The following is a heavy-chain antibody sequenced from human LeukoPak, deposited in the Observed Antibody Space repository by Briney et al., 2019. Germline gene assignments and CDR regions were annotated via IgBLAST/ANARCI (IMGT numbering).Heavy chain of an antibody. V-gene: IGHV3-48*03. Sequence: GGSLRLSCAASGFTFSSYEMNWVRQAPGKGLEWVSYISSSGSTIYYADSVKGRSTIFRDNAKNSLYLQMNSLRAEDTAVYYCARDLLLWFGAYYGMDVWGQGTTVTVSS. CDR3: ARDLLLWFGAYYGMDV. CDR2: ISSSGSTI. CDR1: GFTFSSYE. D-gene: IGHD3-10*01. J-gene: IGHJ6*02.